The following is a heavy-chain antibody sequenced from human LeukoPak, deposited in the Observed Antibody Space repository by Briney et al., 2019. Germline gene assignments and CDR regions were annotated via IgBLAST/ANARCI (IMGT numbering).Heavy chain of an antibody. Sequence: GGSLRLSCAASGFTFSSYAMSWVRQAPGKGLEWVSAISGSGDSTYYADSVKGRFTISKDSSKNTLCLQMNSLRAEDTAVYYCAKGDATPAPYNWFDPWGQGTLVTVSS. CDR3: AKGDATPAPYNWFDP. J-gene: IGHJ5*02. V-gene: IGHV3-23*01. CDR2: ISGSGDST. CDR1: GFTFSSYA. D-gene: IGHD2-2*01.